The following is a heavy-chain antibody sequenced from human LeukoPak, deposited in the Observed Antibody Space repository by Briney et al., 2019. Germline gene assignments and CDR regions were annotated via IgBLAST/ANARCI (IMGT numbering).Heavy chain of an antibody. CDR3: ARGHSSSWGHYYYGMDV. CDR2: TYYRSKWYN. D-gene: IGHD6-13*01. Sequence: SQTLSLTCAISGDSVSSNSAAWNWIRRSPSRGLEWLGRTYYRSKWYNDYAVSVKSRITINPDTSKNQFSLQLNSVTPEDTAVYYCARGHSSSWGHYYYGMDVWGKGTTVTVSS. J-gene: IGHJ6*04. V-gene: IGHV6-1*01. CDR1: GDSVSSNSAA.